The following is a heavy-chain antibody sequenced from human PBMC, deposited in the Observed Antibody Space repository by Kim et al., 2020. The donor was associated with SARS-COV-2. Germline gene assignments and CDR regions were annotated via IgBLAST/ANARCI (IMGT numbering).Heavy chain of an antibody. CDR2: T. J-gene: IGHJ4*02. D-gene: IGHD6-19*01. Sequence: TNYTPSLKGRVTISVDTSKNQFSLKRSAVTAADTAVYYCASIAVAGVFDYWGQGTLVTVSS. CDR3: ASIAVAGVFDY. V-gene: IGHV4-34*01.